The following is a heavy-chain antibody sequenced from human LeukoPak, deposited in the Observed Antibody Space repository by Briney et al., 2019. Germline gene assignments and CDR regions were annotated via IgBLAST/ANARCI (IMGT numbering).Heavy chain of an antibody. CDR1: GYTFTSYG. Sequence: ASVKVSCKASGYTFTSYGISLVRQAPGQGLEWMGWISAYNGNTNYAQKLQGRVTMTTDTSTSTAYMELRSLRSDDTAVYYCARDSWVNRNYYYGMDVWGQGTTVTVSS. V-gene: IGHV1-18*01. CDR2: ISAYNGNT. D-gene: IGHD3-16*01. J-gene: IGHJ6*02. CDR3: ARDSWVNRNYYYGMDV.